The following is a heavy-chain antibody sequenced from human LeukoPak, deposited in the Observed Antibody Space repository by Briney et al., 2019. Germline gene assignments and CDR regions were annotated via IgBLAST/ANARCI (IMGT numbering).Heavy chain of an antibody. CDR1: GFTFSGYS. D-gene: IGHD3-22*01. Sequence: PGGSLRLSCAASGFTFSGYSMNWVRQAPGKGLEWVSSISSSSSYIYYADSVKGRFTISRDNAKNSLYLQMNSLRAEDAAVYYCARDLANYYDSSGYFQHWGQGTLVTVSS. CDR3: ARDLANYYDSSGYFQH. CDR2: ISSSSSYI. V-gene: IGHV3-21*01. J-gene: IGHJ1*01.